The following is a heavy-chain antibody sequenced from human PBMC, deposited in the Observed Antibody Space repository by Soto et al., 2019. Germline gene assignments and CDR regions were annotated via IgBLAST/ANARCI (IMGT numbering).Heavy chain of an antibody. V-gene: IGHV1-3*01. CDR1: GYTFTSYA. CDR3: ASSVAYTDMVRNEKYYYYYYGMDV. Sequence: ASVKVSCKASGYTFTSYAMHWVRQAPGQRLEWMGLINAGNGNTKYSQKFQGRVTITRDTSASTAYMERSSLRSEDTAVYYCASSVAYTDMVRNEKYYYYYYGMDVWGQGTTVTVSS. D-gene: IGHD5-18*01. CDR2: INAGNGNT. J-gene: IGHJ6*02.